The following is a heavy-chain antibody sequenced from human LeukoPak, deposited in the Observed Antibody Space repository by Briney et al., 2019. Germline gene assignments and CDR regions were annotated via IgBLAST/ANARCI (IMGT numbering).Heavy chain of an antibody. D-gene: IGHD3-22*01. Sequence: SETLSLTCAVYGGSFSGYYWSWIRQPPGKGLEWIGEINHSGSTNYNPSLKSRVTISVDTSKNQFSLKLSSVTAADTAVYYCARDAMIVVVDAFDIWGQGTMVTVSS. CDR1: GGSFSGYY. CDR3: ARDAMIVVVDAFDI. CDR2: INHSGST. J-gene: IGHJ3*02. V-gene: IGHV4-34*01.